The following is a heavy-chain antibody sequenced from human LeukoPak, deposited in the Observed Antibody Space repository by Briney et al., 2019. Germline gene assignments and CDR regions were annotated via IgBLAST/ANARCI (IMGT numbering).Heavy chain of an antibody. D-gene: IGHD1-26*01. Sequence: PGESLKIPCKVSGYSFTSYCIGWVRQMPAENREGMGIIYTGDSGPTYSPSFQGQVTISVDKSINTAYLQWSSLQASDTAMYYCGMSGDRVPLQDDVFDVWGQGTMVTVST. V-gene: IGHV5-51*01. CDR2: IYTGDSGP. CDR3: GMSGDRVPLQDDVFDV. J-gene: IGHJ3*01. CDR1: GYSFTSYC.